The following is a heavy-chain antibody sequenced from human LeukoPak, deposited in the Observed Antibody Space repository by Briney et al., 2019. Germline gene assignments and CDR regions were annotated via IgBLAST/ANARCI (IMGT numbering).Heavy chain of an antibody. J-gene: IGHJ4*02. Sequence: SVKVSCKASGGTFSSYTISWVRQAPGQGLEWMGGIIPIFGTANYAQKFQGRVTITADKSTSTAYMELSSLRSEDTAVYYCARGVDTATPGTYDWGQGTLVTVSS. CDR3: ARGVDTATPGTYD. D-gene: IGHD5-18*01. CDR2: IIPIFGTA. V-gene: IGHV1-69*06. CDR1: GGTFSSYT.